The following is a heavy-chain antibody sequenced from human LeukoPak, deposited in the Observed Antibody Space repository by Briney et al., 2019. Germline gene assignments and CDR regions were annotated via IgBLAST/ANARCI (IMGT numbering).Heavy chain of an antibody. CDR2: IKSKTDGGTK. D-gene: IGHD3-16*02. Sequence: GGSLRLSYPASGFTFSNAWMNWGRQAPGTGLEWVGRIKSKTDGGTKDCAAPVKGRFTISRDDSKNTLYLQMNSLKTEDTAVYYCTTKWSYRQYYFDYWAQGTLVTVSS. CDR1: GFTFSNAW. CDR3: TTKWSYRQYYFDY. V-gene: IGHV3-15*01. J-gene: IGHJ4*02.